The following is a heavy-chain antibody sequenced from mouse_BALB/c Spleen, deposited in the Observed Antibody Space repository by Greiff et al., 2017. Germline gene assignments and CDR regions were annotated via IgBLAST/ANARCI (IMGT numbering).Heavy chain of an antibody. Sequence: VQLQQSGGGLVQPGGSLKLSCAASGFDFSRYWMSWVRQAPGKGLEWIGEINPDSSTINYTPSLKDKFIISRDNAKNTLYLQMSKVRSEDTALYYCARVRGYDYYYAMDYWGQGTSVTVSS. D-gene: IGHD2-2*01. CDR1: GFDFSRYW. J-gene: IGHJ4*01. CDR2: INPDSSTI. CDR3: ARVRGYDYYYAMDY. V-gene: IGHV4-1*02.